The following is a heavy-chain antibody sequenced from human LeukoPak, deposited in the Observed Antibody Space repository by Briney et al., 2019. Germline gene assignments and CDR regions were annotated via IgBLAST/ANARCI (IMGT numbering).Heavy chain of an antibody. D-gene: IGHD6-19*01. CDR3: ARGFSSAWSYFDY. Sequence: GGSLRLSCAASGFTFSSYSMNWVRQAPGKGLEWVSSISSSSSYIYYADSVKGRFTISRDNAKNSLYLQMNSLRAEDTAVYYCARGFSSAWSYFDYWGQGTLVTVSS. CDR1: GFTFSSYS. CDR2: ISSSSSYI. J-gene: IGHJ4*02. V-gene: IGHV3-21*01.